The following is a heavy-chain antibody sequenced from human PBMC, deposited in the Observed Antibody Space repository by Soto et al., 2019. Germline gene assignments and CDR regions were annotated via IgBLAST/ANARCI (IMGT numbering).Heavy chain of an antibody. CDR2: INEDGRIT. CDR1: GFTFSTNW. V-gene: IGHV3-74*01. CDR3: ARDIGGVGSH. D-gene: IGHD3-10*01. J-gene: IGHJ4*02. Sequence: EVQLVESGGGLVQPGGSLRLSCAASGFTFSTNWMHWVRQVAGKGLIWVSRINEDGRITDYADSAKGRFTISRDNAKNTLYLQMNSLRAEDTAVYYWARDIGGVGSHWGQGTLVTVAS.